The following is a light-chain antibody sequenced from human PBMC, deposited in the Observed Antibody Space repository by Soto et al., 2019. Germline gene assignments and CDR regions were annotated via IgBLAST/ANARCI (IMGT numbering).Light chain of an antibody. V-gene: IGKV3-15*01. CDR3: HQRQSWPRT. Sequence: EIVMTQSPATLSVSPGEGATLSCRASQSVRSNLAWYHQKPGQAPRLLIYRASTRAAGLPDRFSGSGSETEFTLTISSLQSEDFAVYYCHQRQSWPRTFGQGTKVDI. J-gene: IGKJ1*01. CDR1: QSVRSN. CDR2: RAS.